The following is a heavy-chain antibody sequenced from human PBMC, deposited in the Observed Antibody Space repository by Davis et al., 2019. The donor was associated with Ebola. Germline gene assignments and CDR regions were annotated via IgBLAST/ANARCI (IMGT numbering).Heavy chain of an antibody. V-gene: IGHV3-7*03. J-gene: IGHJ4*02. CDR1: GFTFSNYW. CDR2: IKEDGSVE. D-gene: IGHD7-27*01. CDR3: VRDGWGSLFDY. Sequence: GESLKISCTAPGFTFSNYWMAWGRQAPGKGLEWVAHIKEDGSVEDYVDSVKGRFTISRDNAKNSVYLQMNSLGVEDTAVYYCVRDGWGSLFDYWGQGTLVTVSS.